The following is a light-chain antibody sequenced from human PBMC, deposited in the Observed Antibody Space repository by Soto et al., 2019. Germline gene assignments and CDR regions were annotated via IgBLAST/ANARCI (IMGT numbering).Light chain of an antibody. CDR1: QTVSRW. CDR3: QQYHSSYT. J-gene: IGKJ2*01. Sequence: DIQLTQSPSTLSASVGDRVTITCRASQTVSRWVAWYQQKPGQPPKLLINDASDLETGVPSRFSGSGSGTEFTLTISRLQPEDFATYYCQQYHSSYTFGQGTRLEIK. CDR2: DAS. V-gene: IGKV1-5*01.